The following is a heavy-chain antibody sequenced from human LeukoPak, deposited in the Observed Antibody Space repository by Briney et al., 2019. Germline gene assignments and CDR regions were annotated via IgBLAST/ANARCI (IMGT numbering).Heavy chain of an antibody. CDR1: GGTFSSYA. V-gene: IGHV1-69*13. CDR3: ARDWRTTGTYNWFDP. D-gene: IGHD1-1*01. J-gene: IGHJ5*02. Sequence: GASVKVSCKASGGTFSSYAISWVRQAPGQGLEWMGGIIPIFGTANYAQKFQGRVTITADESTSTAYMELSSLRSEDTAVYYCARDWRTTGTYNWFDPCGQGTLVTVSS. CDR2: IIPIFGTA.